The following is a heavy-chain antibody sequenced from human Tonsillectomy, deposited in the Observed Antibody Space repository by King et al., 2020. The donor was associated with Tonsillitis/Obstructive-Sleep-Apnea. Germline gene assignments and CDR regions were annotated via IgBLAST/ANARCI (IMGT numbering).Heavy chain of an antibody. CDR3: ARDRDCSSTSCYNAFDI. CDR2: ISYDGSNK. Sequence: VQLVESGGGVVQPGRSLRLSCAASGFTFSTYAMHLVRQAPGKGLEWVAVISYDGSNKYYADSVKGRFTISRDNSKNTLYLQMNSLRTEDTAVYYCARDRDCSSTSCYNAFDIWGQGTMVTVSS. J-gene: IGHJ3*02. V-gene: IGHV3-30*04. D-gene: IGHD2-2*02. CDR1: GFTFSTYA.